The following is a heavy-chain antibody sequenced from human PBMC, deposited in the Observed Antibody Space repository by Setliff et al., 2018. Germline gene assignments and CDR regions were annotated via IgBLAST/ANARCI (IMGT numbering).Heavy chain of an antibody. D-gene: IGHD1-26*01. J-gene: IGHJ4*02. Sequence: ASVKVSCKASGYIFTTYGFNWVRQAPGQGLEWMGMISTYTGKTTYAQKFRGRVTLTKDTSTNTKYMELRSLRSDDTAMYYCARDTHQWDLLYFDSWGQGTLVTVSS. V-gene: IGHV1-18*01. CDR1: GYIFTTYG. CDR3: ARDTHQWDLLYFDS. CDR2: ISTYTGKT.